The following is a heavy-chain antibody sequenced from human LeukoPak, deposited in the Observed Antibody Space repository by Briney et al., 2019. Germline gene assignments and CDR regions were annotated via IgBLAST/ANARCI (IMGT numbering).Heavy chain of an antibody. D-gene: IGHD3-16*01. V-gene: IGHV1-3*03. Sequence: ASVKVSCKASGYTFTGYYMHWVRQAPGQRLEWMGWINTGNGNTKYSQEFQGRVTITRDTSASTAYMELSSLRSEDMAVYYCARDSLRLGPGMDYWGQGTLVTVSS. CDR1: GYTFTGYY. CDR2: INTGNGNT. J-gene: IGHJ4*02. CDR3: ARDSLRLGPGMDY.